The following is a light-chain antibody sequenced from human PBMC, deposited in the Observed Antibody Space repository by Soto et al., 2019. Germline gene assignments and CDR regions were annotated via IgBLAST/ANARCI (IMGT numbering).Light chain of an antibody. V-gene: IGKV3-11*01. CDR1: QSVSSY. J-gene: IGKJ1*01. CDR3: QQRSNWPRT. Sequence: EIVLTQSPCTLSFSPGERATLSCRASQSVSSYLAWYQQKPGQAPRLLIYDASNRATGIPARFSGSESGTDFALTISSLEPEDFVVYYCQQRSNWPRTFGQGTKVDIK. CDR2: DAS.